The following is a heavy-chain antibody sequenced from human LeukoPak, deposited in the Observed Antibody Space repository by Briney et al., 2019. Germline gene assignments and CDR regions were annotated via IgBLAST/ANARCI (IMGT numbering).Heavy chain of an antibody. J-gene: IGHJ4*02. V-gene: IGHV3-30*18. CDR3: AKDRYSGYDFLDY. Sequence: GGSLRLSCAASGFTFSRYGMHWVRQAPGKGLEWVAVISYDGSNKYYADSVKGRFTISRDNSKNTLYLQMNSLRGEDTAVCYCAKDRYSGYDFLDYWGQGTLVTVSS. CDR2: ISYDGSNK. D-gene: IGHD5-12*01. CDR1: GFTFSRYG.